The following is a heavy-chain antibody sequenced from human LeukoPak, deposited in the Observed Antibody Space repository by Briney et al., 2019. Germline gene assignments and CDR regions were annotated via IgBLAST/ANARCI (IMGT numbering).Heavy chain of an antibody. J-gene: IGHJ3*01. CDR1: GITISNAW. Sequence: KTGGSLRLSCEASGITISNAWMSWVRQAPGKGLEWVGRIKSKTDGGTTDHAAPVKGRFTISRDNAKNSLYLQMNSLTAEDTAVYYCAREKTSVRGDAFDVWGQGTVVTVSS. CDR2: IKSKTDGGTT. V-gene: IGHV3-15*01. CDR3: AREKTSVRGDAFDV.